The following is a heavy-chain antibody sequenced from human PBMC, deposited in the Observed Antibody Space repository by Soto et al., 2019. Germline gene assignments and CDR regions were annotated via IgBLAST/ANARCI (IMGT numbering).Heavy chain of an antibody. J-gene: IGHJ6*02. CDR2: INPNSGGT. CDR1: GYTFTGYY. V-gene: IGHV1-2*02. CDR3: ARATCHYVWGSYRYTYYYYGMDV. Sequence: ASVKVSCKASGYTFTGYYMHWVRQAPGQGLEWMGWINPNSGGTNYARKFQGRVTMTRDTSISTAYMELSRLRSDDTAVYYCARATCHYVWGSYRYTYYYYGMDVWGQGTTVTVSS. D-gene: IGHD3-16*02.